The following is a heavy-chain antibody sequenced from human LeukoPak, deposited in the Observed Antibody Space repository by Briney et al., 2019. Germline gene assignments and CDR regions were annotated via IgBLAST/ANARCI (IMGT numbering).Heavy chain of an antibody. CDR2: ISSSSSYI. CDR1: GFTFSSYS. Sequence: GGSLRLSCAASGFTFSSYSMNWVRQAPGKGLEWVSSISSSSSYIYYADSVKGRFTISRDNAKNSLYLQMHSLRVEDTAVYYCAQGRLGYSYGAFDHWGQGTLVTVSS. D-gene: IGHD5-18*01. V-gene: IGHV3-21*04. CDR3: AQGRLGYSYGAFDH. J-gene: IGHJ4*02.